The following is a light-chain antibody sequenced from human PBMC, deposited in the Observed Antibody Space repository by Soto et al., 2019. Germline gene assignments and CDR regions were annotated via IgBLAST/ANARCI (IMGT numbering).Light chain of an antibody. CDR2: NND. CDR3: AAWDANLKGWV. J-gene: IGLJ3*02. V-gene: IGLV1-44*01. CDR1: NSNVGKNP. Sequence: QSVLTQPPSASATPGQRVTISCSGSNSNVGKNPVHWYQQVPGTAPKLLISNNDQRPSGVPDRFSGSKSGDSASLAVSGLQSDDEADYYCAAWDANLKGWVFGGGTKVTVL.